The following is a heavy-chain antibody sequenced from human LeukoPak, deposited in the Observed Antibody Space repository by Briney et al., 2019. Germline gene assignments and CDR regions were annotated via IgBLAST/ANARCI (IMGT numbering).Heavy chain of an antibody. CDR3: ARHRSGYSFDF. J-gene: IGHJ4*02. CDR2: IHYSGTT. V-gene: IGHV4-39*01. Sequence: PSETLSLTCTVSGDSISTSTYYWGWTRQPPGKGLEWIGSIHYSGTTYYNPSHKSRVTVSVDTSKSQFSLKVSSVTAADTAVYYCARHRSGYSFDFWGQGTLVTVSS. CDR1: GDSISTSTYY. D-gene: IGHD3-3*01.